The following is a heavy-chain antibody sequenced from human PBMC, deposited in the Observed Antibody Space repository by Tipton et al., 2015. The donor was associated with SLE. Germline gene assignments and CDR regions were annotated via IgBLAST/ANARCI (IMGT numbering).Heavy chain of an antibody. CDR3: ARVEQSIQFYYYGMDV. J-gene: IGHJ6*02. CDR2: INPSNGAT. V-gene: IGHV1-2*02. Sequence: QLVQSGAEVKKPGASVKVSCKASGYTFTDCYIHWVRQAPGQGLEWLGWINPSNGATKYAQKFQGRVTMTRDTSISTGYMELSRLRSDDTAVYYCARVEQSIQFYYYGMDVWGQGTTVPVSS. D-gene: IGHD6-19*01. CDR1: GYTFTDCY.